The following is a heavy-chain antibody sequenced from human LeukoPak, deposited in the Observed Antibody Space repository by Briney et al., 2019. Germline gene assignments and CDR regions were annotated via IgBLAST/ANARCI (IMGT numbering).Heavy chain of an antibody. D-gene: IGHD6-19*01. CDR3: AKNLRTSVAAFEY. CDR1: GFTFSDYA. Sequence: GGSLRLSCTASGFTFSDYAMTWVRQAPGKGLQWITAISPRSNSIYYSDSVRGRFTVSRDNSKNTLYLQMNRLTAEDTAVYYCAKNLRTSVAAFEYWGQGTLVTVSS. CDR2: ISPRSNSI. J-gene: IGHJ4*02. V-gene: IGHV3-23*01.